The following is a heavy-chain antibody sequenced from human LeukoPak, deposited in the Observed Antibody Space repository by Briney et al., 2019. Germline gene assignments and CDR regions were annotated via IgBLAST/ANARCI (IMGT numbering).Heavy chain of an antibody. D-gene: IGHD1-26*01. V-gene: IGHV3-30*02. CDR3: AKDGAWAFDH. CDR1: GFTFDRCG. Sequence: GGSLRLSCAASGFTFDRCGMHWVRQAAGKGREWVAFIRNVGNDKYYAHSVKGRFFISRDNSKNTLSLQMNSLRVEDTATDYCAKDGAWAFDHWAQGTLVSVSS. J-gene: IGHJ4*02. CDR2: IRNVGNDK.